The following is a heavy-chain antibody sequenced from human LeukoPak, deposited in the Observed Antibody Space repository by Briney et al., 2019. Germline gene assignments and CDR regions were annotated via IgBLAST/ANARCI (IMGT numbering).Heavy chain of an antibody. J-gene: IGHJ5*02. CDR1: GYTFIGYY. CDR2: INPNTGGT. D-gene: IGHD2/OR15-2a*01. Sequence: ASVEVSCTASGYTFIGYYIHWVRQAPGQGLEWMGWINPNTGGTNYAQKFQGRVTMTRDTSINTVYMDLSRLRSDDTAVYYCARTYCDTTACSNWFVPWGQGTLVTVSS. CDR3: ARTYCDTTACSNWFVP. V-gene: IGHV1-2*02.